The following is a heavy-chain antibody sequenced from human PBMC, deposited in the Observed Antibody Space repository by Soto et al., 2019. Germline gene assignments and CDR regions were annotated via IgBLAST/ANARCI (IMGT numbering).Heavy chain of an antibody. CDR1: GYTFTGYY. CDR3: ARAGPLELAYYYYYMDV. CDR2: INPNSGGT. Sequence: ASVKVSCKASGYTFTGYYMRWVRQAPGQGLEWMGWINPNSGGTNYAQKFQGWVTMTRDTSISTAYMELSRLRSDDTAVYYCARAGPLELAYYYYYMDVWGKGTTVTVSS. J-gene: IGHJ6*03. V-gene: IGHV1-2*04. D-gene: IGHD1-7*01.